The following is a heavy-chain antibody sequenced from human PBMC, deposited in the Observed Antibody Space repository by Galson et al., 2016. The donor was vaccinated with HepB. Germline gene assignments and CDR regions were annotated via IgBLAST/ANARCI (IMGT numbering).Heavy chain of an antibody. CDR2: ISYDGSNK. Sequence: SLRLSCAASGFIFSSYAMHWVRQAPGKGLKWVGVISYDGSNKYYVDSVEGRFTIARDNSKNTLDLQMNSLKTEDTAVYYCARNRLGWSLLEAIDSWGQGTVVTVSS. J-gene: IGHJ4*02. V-gene: IGHV3-30*04. D-gene: IGHD2-15*01. CDR1: GFIFSSYA. CDR3: ARNRLGWSLLEAIDS.